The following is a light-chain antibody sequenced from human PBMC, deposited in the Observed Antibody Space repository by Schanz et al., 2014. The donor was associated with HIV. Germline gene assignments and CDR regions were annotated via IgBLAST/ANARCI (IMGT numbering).Light chain of an antibody. CDR2: DVS. CDR1: SSDVGGYDF. Sequence: QSALTQPPSASGSPGQSVTITCTGTSSDVGGYDFVSWYQQHPGKAPKLMIYDVSNRPSGVSNRFSGSKSGNTASLTISGLQADAEAHYYCNSYTSTATVIFGVGTKLTVL. J-gene: IGLJ2*01. V-gene: IGLV2-14*03. CDR3: NSYTSTATVI.